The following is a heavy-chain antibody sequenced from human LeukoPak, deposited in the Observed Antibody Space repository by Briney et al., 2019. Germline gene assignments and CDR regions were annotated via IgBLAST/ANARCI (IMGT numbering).Heavy chain of an antibody. CDR1: GFTFSSYA. CDR3: ARDHAGAFDY. J-gene: IGHJ4*02. CDR2: ISYDGSNK. D-gene: IGHD1-1*01. Sequence: GRSLRLSCAASGFTFSSYAMQWVRQAPGKGLEWVAVISYDGSNKYYADSVKGRFTISRDNSKNTLYLQMNSLRAEDTAVYYCARDHAGAFDYWGQGTLVTVSS. V-gene: IGHV3-30-3*01.